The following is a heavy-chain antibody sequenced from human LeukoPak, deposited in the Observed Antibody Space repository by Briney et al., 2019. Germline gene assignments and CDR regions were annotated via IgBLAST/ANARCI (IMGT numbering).Heavy chain of an antibody. J-gene: IGHJ4*02. D-gene: IGHD3-16*01. CDR1: GYTFTSYG. CDR2: ISASNGNT. CDR3: ARESYVGGSFDY. Sequence: ASVKVSCKASGYTFTSYGISWVRQAPGQALEWMGWISASNGNTNYSQKIKGRVTMTTDRYTSTAYMELRSLRSDDTAVYYCARESYVGGSFDYWGQGTLVTVSS. V-gene: IGHV1-18*01.